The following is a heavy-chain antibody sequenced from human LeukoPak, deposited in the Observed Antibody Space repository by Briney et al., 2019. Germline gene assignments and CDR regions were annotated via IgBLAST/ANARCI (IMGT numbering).Heavy chain of an antibody. CDR3: VKDLTGTWSFDY. V-gene: IGHV3-64*05. CDR2: IGSNGAST. CDR1: GFIFSNHF. J-gene: IGHJ4*02. D-gene: IGHD3-9*01. Sequence: GGSLRLSCSTSGFIFSNHFMHWVRQAPGKGLEYVSSIGSNGASTLYADSVKDRFTISRDNSRNALYVQLTSLRLEDTALYYCVKDLTGTWSFDYWGQGTLVTVSS.